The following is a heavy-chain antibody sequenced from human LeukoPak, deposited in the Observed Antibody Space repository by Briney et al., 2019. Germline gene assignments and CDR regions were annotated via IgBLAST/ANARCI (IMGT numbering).Heavy chain of an antibody. CDR3: ARDHGYSGTYSWFDP. V-gene: IGHV4-30-4*08. J-gene: IGHJ5*02. CDR2: IYYSGST. CDR1: GGSISSGDYY. Sequence: SETLSLTCTVSGGSISSGDYYWSWIRQPPGKGLEWIGYIYYSGSTYYNPSLKRRVTISVDTSKNQFSLKLSSVTAADTAVYYCARDHGYSGTYSWFDPWGQGTLVTVSS. D-gene: IGHD1-26*01.